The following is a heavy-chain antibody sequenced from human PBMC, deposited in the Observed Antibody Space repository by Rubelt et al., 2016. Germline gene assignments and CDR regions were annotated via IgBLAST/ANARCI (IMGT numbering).Heavy chain of an antibody. CDR3: ARAPRGYSYGRGFDY. D-gene: IGHD5-18*01. V-gene: IGHV4-34*01. J-gene: IGHJ4*02. CDR1: GGSFSGYY. CDR2: INHSGST. Sequence: QVQLQQWGAGLLKPSETLSLTCAVYGGSFSGYYWSWIRQPPGKGLEWIGEINHSGSTNYNPSLKSRVTISGDTSKNQFSLKLSSVTAADTAVYYCARAPRGYSYGRGFDYWGQGTLVTVSS.